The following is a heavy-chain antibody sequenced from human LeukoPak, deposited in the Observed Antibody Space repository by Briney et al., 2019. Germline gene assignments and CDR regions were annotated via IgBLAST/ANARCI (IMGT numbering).Heavy chain of an antibody. Sequence: SETLSLTCAVYGGSFSGYYWSWIRQPPGKGLEWIGEINHSGSTNYNPSLKSRVTISVDTSKNQFSLKLSSVTAADTAVYYCARLAYSSSWYGTFDYWGQGTLVTVSS. J-gene: IGHJ4*02. D-gene: IGHD6-13*01. CDR3: ARLAYSSSWYGTFDY. CDR2: INHSGST. V-gene: IGHV4-34*01. CDR1: GGSFSGYY.